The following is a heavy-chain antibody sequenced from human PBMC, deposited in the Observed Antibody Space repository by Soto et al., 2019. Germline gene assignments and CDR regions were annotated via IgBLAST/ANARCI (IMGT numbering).Heavy chain of an antibody. Sequence: QVQLVQSGAEVKKPGASVKVSCKASGYTFTSYDINWVRQATGQGLEWMGWMNPNSGNTGYAQKFQGRVTMTRNTSISTAYMELSSLRSEDTTVYYCARMITSSGAVIVTYYYYYMDVWGKGTTVTISS. J-gene: IGHJ6*03. CDR2: MNPNSGNT. CDR3: ARMITSSGAVIVTYYYYYMDV. CDR1: GYTFTSYD. D-gene: IGHD3-16*02. V-gene: IGHV1-8*01.